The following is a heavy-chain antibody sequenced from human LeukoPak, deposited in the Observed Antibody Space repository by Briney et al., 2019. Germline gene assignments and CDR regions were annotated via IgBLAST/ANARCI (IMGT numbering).Heavy chain of an antibody. Sequence: PGGSLRLSCVVSGFTLSSDWMSWVRQAPGKGLEWVANIKKDGIEKYYVESVKGRFTISRDNAKNSLYLQMNSLRAEDTAVYYWARGRYSGRSGGYYFDTGGQGTLFTVSS. CDR3: ARGRYSGRSGGYYFDT. J-gene: IGHJ4*02. CDR1: GFTLSSDW. D-gene: IGHD1-26*01. CDR2: IKKDGIEK. V-gene: IGHV3-7*01.